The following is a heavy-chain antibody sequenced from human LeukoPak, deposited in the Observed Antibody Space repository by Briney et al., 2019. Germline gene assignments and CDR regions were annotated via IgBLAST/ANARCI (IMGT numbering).Heavy chain of an antibody. V-gene: IGHV3-21*01. J-gene: IGHJ3*02. CDR2: ISSSSSYI. CDR1: GFTFSSYS. CDR3: ARDPRRYCSGGSCYGAFDI. D-gene: IGHD2-15*01. Sequence: PGGSLRLSCAASGFTFSSYSMNWVLQPPGKGLEWVSSISSSSSYIYYADSVKGRFTISRDNAKNSLYLQMNSLRAEDTAVYYCARDPRRYCSGGSCYGAFDIWGQGTMVTVSS.